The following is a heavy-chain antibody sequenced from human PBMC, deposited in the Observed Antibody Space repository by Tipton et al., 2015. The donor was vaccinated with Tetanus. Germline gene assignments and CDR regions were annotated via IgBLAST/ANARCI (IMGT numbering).Heavy chain of an antibody. V-gene: IGHV3-48*02. CDR2: ITSSSSTI. CDR3: ARGMAEASNCGGDCYSDY. CDR1: GFTFSSYN. J-gene: IGHJ4*02. Sequence: QLVQSGGGLVQPGGSLRLSCAASGFTFSSYNMNWVRQAPGKGLEWVSYITSSSSTIYYADSVKGRFTISRDNAKNSLYLQMNSLRDDDTAVYYCARGMAEASNCGGDCYSDYWGQGTLVTVSS. D-gene: IGHD2-21*02.